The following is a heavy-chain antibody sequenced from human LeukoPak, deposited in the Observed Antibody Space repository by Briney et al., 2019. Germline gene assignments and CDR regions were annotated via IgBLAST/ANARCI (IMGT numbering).Heavy chain of an antibody. Sequence: GGSLRLSCAASGFTFTTYWMTWVRQAPGKGLEWVSSISSSSSYIYYADSVKGRFTISRDNAKNSLYLQMNSLRAEDTAVYYCARDFYDSSGYYPLNYWGQGTLVTVSS. D-gene: IGHD3-22*01. V-gene: IGHV3-21*01. CDR2: ISSSSSYI. CDR3: ARDFYDSSGYYPLNY. CDR1: GFTFTTYW. J-gene: IGHJ4*02.